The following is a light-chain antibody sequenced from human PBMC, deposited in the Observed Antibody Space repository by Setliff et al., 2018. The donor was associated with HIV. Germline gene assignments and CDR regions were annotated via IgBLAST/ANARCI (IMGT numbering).Light chain of an antibody. CDR3: SSYAITNTLP. V-gene: IGLV2-14*01. J-gene: IGLJ1*01. CDR1: TSYVGGYNY. CDR2: EVR. Sequence: QSVLTQPASVSGSPGQSITISCTGTTSYVGGYNYVSWYQQHPGKAPKLIIYEVRNRPSGVSNRFSGSKSGNTASLTISGLQAEDEADYYCSSYAITNTLPFGTGTKGTVL.